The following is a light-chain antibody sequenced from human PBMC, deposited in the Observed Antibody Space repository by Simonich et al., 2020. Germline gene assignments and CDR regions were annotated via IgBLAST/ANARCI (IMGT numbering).Light chain of an antibody. J-gene: IGKJ2*01. CDR1: QSISSY. CDR2: AAS. CDR3: QQYNSYHT. Sequence: DIQMTQSPFSLSASVGDRVTITCRASQSISSYLNWYQQKPGKAPKLLIYAASSLQSGVPSRFSGSGSGTDFTLTISSLQPEDFATYYCQQYNSYHTFGQGTKLEIK. V-gene: IGKV1-39*01.